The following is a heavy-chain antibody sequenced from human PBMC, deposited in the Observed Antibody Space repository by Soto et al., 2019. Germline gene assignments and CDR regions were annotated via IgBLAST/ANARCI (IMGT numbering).Heavy chain of an antibody. Sequence: WGSLRLSCEASGFTFINYGIHCVRHSPGKGLEWVAVIASDGRDKKFADSVKGRFTISRDNSRDTLYLQMNSLRPEDTALYYCAKDRAVRAASYYFDYWGQGTLVTV. CDR2: IASDGRDK. V-gene: IGHV3-30*18. CDR1: GFTFINYG. CDR3: AKDRAVRAASYYFDY. J-gene: IGHJ4*02. D-gene: IGHD6-13*01.